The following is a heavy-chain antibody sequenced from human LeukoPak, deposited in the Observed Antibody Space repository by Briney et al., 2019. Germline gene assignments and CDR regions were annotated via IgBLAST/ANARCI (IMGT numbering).Heavy chain of an antibody. Sequence: GGPLSFSCAAPGSISISNSRNWARQAQGKGLEWVSSISSSSSYIYYADSVKGRFTISRDNAKNSLYLQMNSLRAEDTAVYYCASSRITGTAWGQGTLVTVSS. CDR2: ISSSSSYI. CDR1: GSISISNS. CDR3: ASSRITGTA. J-gene: IGHJ4*02. V-gene: IGHV3-21*01. D-gene: IGHD1-20*01.